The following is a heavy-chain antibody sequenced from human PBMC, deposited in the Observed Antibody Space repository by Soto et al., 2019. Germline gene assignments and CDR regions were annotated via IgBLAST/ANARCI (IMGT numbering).Heavy chain of an antibody. CDR3: ARDPYCINGVCSHSYCTDF. J-gene: IGHJ6*02. D-gene: IGHD2-8*01. Sequence: GGYRRLSCAASGLTFSSYGMHWVRQAPGKGLEWVAVIWYDGSNKYYADSVKGRFTISRDNSKNTLYLQMNSLRAEDTAVYYCARDPYCINGVCSHSYCTDFWYQGTSVTVS. V-gene: IGHV3-33*01. CDR1: GLTFSSYG. CDR2: IWYDGSNK.